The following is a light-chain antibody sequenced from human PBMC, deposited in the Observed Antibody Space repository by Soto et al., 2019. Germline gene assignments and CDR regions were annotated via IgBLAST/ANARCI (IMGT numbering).Light chain of an antibody. CDR2: GAS. CDR3: QQYGSSPPLYT. V-gene: IGKV3-20*01. CDR1: QSVSSRY. J-gene: IGKJ5*01. Sequence: EIVLTQSPATLSLSPGERATLSCRASQSVSSRYLAWYQQKPGQAPRLLIYGASSRATGIPDRFSGIGSGTDFTLTISRLEPEDFAVYYCQQYGSSPPLYTFGQGTRLEIK.